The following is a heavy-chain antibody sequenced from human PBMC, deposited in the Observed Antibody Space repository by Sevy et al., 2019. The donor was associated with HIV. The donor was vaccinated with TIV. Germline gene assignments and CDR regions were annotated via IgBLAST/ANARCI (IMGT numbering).Heavy chain of an antibody. CDR1: GDSINSFF. Sequence: SETLSLTCAVSGDSINSFFLSWIRQSPGKGLEWIGYVYDSGNSEYNPSLRSRVTISVDTSKKQFSLKLSSVTAADTAVYYCARGGGIYYDSRGFHPQYYFDSWGQGTLVTVSS. J-gene: IGHJ4*02. CDR2: VYDSGNS. CDR3: ARGGGIYYDSRGFHPQYYFDS. V-gene: IGHV4-59*01. D-gene: IGHD3-22*01.